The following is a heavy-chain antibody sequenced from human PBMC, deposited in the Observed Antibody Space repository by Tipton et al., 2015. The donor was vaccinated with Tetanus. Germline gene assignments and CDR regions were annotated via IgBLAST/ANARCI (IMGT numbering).Heavy chain of an antibody. V-gene: IGHV1-46*01. Sequence: QVQLVQSGPEVKSPGASVKVSCKASGYIFSINYIHWVRQAPGHGLEWMGLINPGDGSTAYAQKFQDRVTMTGDTSTTTVYMELRSLSFEDTAVYYCARIRTGHYTDFDCWGLGTLVTVSS. D-gene: IGHD4-11*01. CDR3: ARIRTGHYTDFDC. J-gene: IGHJ4*02. CDR2: INPGDGST. CDR1: GYIFSINY.